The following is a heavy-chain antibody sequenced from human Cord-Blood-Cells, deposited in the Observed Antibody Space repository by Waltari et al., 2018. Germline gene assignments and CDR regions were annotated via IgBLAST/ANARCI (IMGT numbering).Heavy chain of an antibody. V-gene: IGHV1-2*02. CDR3: AREKAIAVAGTGWFDP. D-gene: IGHD6-19*01. Sequence: QVQLVQSGAEVKKPGASVKVSCKASGYTSTGYYMHWVRQAPGQGLEWMGWINPNSGGTNYAQKFQGRVTMTRDTSISTAYMELSRLRSDDTAVYYCAREKAIAVAGTGWFDPWGQGTLVTVSS. CDR2: INPNSGGT. J-gene: IGHJ5*02. CDR1: GYTSTGYY.